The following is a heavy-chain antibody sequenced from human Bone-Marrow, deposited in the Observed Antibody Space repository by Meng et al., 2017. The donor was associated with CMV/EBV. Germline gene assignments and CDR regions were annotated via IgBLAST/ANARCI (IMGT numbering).Heavy chain of an antibody. D-gene: IGHD1-26*01. CDR1: TCTDYY. J-gene: IGHJ2*01. V-gene: IGHV1-69-2*01. Sequence: TCTDYYMHWVKQAPGKGIEWMGLVDPEDGETIYAEKFQGRVTITADTSTDTAYMELSSLRSEDTAVYYCATAIVGATTPNEDWYFDLWGRGTLVTVSS. CDR2: VDPEDGET. CDR3: ATAIVGATTPNEDWYFDL.